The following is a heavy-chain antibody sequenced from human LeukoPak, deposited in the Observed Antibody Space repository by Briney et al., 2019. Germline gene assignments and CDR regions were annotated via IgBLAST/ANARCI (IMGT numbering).Heavy chain of an antibody. D-gene: IGHD3-3*01. Sequence: SETLSLTCTVSGDSISSGTYYWGWIRQPPGKGLEWIGSIYYSGSTYYNPSLKSRVTISVDTSKNQFSLKLTSVTAADTAVYYCARVGNPLVTVFAWFDPWGQGTLVTVSS. V-gene: IGHV4-39*07. CDR2: IYYSGST. CDR1: GDSISSGTYY. J-gene: IGHJ5*02. CDR3: ARVGNPLVTVFAWFDP.